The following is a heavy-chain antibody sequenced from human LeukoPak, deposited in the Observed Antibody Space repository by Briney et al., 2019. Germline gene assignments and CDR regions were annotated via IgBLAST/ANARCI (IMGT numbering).Heavy chain of an antibody. Sequence: AGSLRLSCGVSGYTFSDYTMNWVRQPPGKGPEWISYISSGGSVMHYADSVKGRFTISRDNVENSLYLQMNSLRVEDTAVYYCTRDLEYWGQGVLVTVSS. CDR2: ISSGGSVM. J-gene: IGHJ4*02. V-gene: IGHV3-48*01. CDR1: GYTFSDYT. CDR3: TRDLEY.